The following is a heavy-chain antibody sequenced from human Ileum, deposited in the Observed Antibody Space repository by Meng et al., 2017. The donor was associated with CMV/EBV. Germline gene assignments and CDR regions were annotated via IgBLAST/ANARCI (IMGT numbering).Heavy chain of an antibody. CDR1: GFTVSSNY. CDR3: ARAPRTAEYFQH. CDR2: IYSGGST. J-gene: IGHJ1*01. V-gene: IGHV3-66*02. Sequence: SCAASGFTVSSNYMSWVRQAPGKGLEWVSVIYSGGSTYYADSVKGRFTISRDNSKNTLYLQMNSLRAEDTAVYYCARAPRTAEYFQHWGQGTLVTVSS. D-gene: IGHD2-2*01.